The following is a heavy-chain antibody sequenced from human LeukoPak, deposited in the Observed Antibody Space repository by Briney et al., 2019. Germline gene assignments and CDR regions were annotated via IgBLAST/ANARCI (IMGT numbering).Heavy chain of an antibody. D-gene: IGHD2-2*02. CDR1: GGSINNYY. CDR2: IYTSGRT. CDR3: ARGGGIPDPDYYYYYYMDV. Sequence: SETLSLTCTVSGGSINNYYWSWIRQPAGKGLEWIGRIYTSGRTNYNPSLKSRVTISVDTSENHFSLKLTSVTAEDTALYYCARGGGIPDPDYYYYYYMDVWGKGTTVTVSS. V-gene: IGHV4-4*07. J-gene: IGHJ6*03.